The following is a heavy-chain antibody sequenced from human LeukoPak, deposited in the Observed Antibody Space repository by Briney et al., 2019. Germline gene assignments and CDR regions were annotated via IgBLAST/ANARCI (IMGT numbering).Heavy chain of an antibody. CDR2: IYTTEST. CDR1: GGSISVYY. V-gene: IGHV4-4*07. Sequence: PSETLSLTCTVSGGSISVYYWSWIRQPAGKGLEGIGRIYTTESTNYNPSLQSRVPISVDQSTNQFPLKLSSVTAADPAVYYCARGVDYYYYMEVWGKGTTVTVSS. CDR3: ARGVDYYYYMEV. J-gene: IGHJ6*03.